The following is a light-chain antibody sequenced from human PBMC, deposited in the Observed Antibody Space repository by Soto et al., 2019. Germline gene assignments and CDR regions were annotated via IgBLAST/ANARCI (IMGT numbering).Light chain of an antibody. J-gene: IGKJ1*01. Sequence: DIQMTQSPSTLSASVGDRVTITCRASQSISSWLAWYQQKPGKAPKLLIYKASTLEGGVPSRFSGNGSGTEFSLSISSLQPDDFATYYCQHYNSYSEAFGQGTKVDIK. CDR1: QSISSW. CDR3: QHYNSYSEA. CDR2: KAS. V-gene: IGKV1-5*03.